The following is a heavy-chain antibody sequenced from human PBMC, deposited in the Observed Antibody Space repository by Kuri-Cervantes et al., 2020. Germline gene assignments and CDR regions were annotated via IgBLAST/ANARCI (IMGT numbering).Heavy chain of an antibody. CDR3: ARDRAGIAAAGQRRYFDL. V-gene: IGHV1-18*01. J-gene: IGHJ2*01. D-gene: IGHD6-13*01. Sequence: ASVKVSCKASGYTFTSYGISWVRQAPGQGLEWMGWISAYNGNTNYAQKFQDRVTITADESTSTAYMELSSLRSEDTAVYYCARDRAGIAAAGQRRYFDLWGRGTLVTVSS. CDR1: GYTFTSYG. CDR2: ISAYNGNT.